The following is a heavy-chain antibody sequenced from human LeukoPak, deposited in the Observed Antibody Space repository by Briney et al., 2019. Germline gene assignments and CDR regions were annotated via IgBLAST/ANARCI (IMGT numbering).Heavy chain of an antibody. CDR2: IYSGGST. D-gene: IGHD2-15*01. CDR3: ASGSCSGGSCYSVRVYYYGMDV. Sequence: GGSLRLSYAASGFTVSSNYMSWVRQAPGGGRGWVSVIYSGGSTYYADSVKGRFTISRDNSKNTLYLQMNSLRAEDTAVYYCASGSCSGGSCYSVRVYYYGMDVWGQGTTVTVSS. J-gene: IGHJ6*02. CDR1: GFTVSSNY. V-gene: IGHV3-66*01.